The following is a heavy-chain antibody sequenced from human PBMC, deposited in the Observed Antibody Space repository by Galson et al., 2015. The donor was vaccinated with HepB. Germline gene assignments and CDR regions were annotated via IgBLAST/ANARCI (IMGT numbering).Heavy chain of an antibody. CDR2: IYPGDSDT. J-gene: IGHJ4*02. Sequence: QSGAEVKKPGESLRISCKGSGYSFPSYWIGWVRQMPGKGLEWMGIIYPGDSDTRYSPSFQGQVTISADKSISTAYLQWSSLKASDTAMYYCARGSGYSSSWYLIFDYWGQGTLVTVSS. CDR1: GYSFPSYW. D-gene: IGHD6-13*01. V-gene: IGHV5-51*01. CDR3: ARGSGYSSSWYLIFDY.